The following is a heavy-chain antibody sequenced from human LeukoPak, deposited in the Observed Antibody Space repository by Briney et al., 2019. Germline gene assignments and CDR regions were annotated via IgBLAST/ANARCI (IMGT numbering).Heavy chain of an antibody. J-gene: IGHJ4*02. V-gene: IGHV3-7*04. CDR1: GFTFSSYW. Sequence: PGGSPRLSCAASGFTFSSYWMSWVRQAPGKGLEWVANIDEDGSQKDYLDSVKGRFTISRDNAKDSLYLQMSSLRAEDAAIYYCVRDIDHGGQGTLVTVSS. CDR2: IDEDGSQK. CDR3: VRDIDH.